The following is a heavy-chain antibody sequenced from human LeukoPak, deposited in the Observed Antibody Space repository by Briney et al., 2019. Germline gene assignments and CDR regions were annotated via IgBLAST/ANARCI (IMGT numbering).Heavy chain of an antibody. J-gene: IGHJ4*02. Sequence: SETLSLTCTVSGGSVSSGSYYWSWIRQPPGKGLEWIGYIYYSGSTNYNPSLKSRVTISVDTSKNQFSLKLSSVTAADTAVYYCARALEVVTDFDYWGQGTLVTVSS. CDR1: GGSVSSGSYY. V-gene: IGHV4-61*01. CDR2: IYYSGST. CDR3: ARALEVVTDFDY. D-gene: IGHD4-23*01.